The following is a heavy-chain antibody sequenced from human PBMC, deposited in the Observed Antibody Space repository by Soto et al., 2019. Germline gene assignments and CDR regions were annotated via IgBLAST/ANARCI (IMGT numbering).Heavy chain of an antibody. D-gene: IGHD6-19*01. J-gene: IGHJ4*02. CDR2: IIPIFGTA. CDR3: ARVDPGRIAVASVFYYFDY. Sequence: ASVKVSCKASGGTFSSYAISWVRQAPGQGLEWMGGIIPIFGTANYAQKFQGRVTITADESTSTAYMELSSLRSEDTAVYYCARVDPGRIAVASVFYYFDYWGQGTLVTVSS. CDR1: GGTFSSYA. V-gene: IGHV1-69*13.